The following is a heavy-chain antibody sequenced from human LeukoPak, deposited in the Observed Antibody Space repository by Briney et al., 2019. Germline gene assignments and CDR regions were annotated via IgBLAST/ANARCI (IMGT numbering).Heavy chain of an antibody. J-gene: IGHJ4*02. V-gene: IGHV4-59*01. CDR2: IDNSGST. CDR1: GGSISSYY. CDR3: ASHPSYCGGDCYIDY. D-gene: IGHD2-21*02. Sequence: SETLSLTCTVSGGSISSYYWSWIRQPPGKGLEWIGYIDNSGSTKYNPSLQSRVTISLDTSMNQLSLKLSSVTAADTAVYYCASHPSYCGGDCYIDYWGQGSLVIVSS.